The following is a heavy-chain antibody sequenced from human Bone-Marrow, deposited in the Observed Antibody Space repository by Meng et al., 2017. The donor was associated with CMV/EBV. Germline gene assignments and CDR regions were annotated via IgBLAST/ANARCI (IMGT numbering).Heavy chain of an antibody. CDR3: AKDGGDCSSTSCYTYYYYGMDV. D-gene: IGHD2-2*02. V-gene: IGHV3-30*02. J-gene: IGHJ6*02. CDR1: GFTFSSFA. Sequence: GSLRLSCAASGFTFSSFAMHWVRQAPGKGLEWVAFIRYDGSNKYYADSVKGRFTISRDNSKNTLYLQMNSLRAEDTAVYYCAKDGGDCSSTSCYTYYYYGMDVWGQGTTVTVSS. CDR2: IRYDGSNK.